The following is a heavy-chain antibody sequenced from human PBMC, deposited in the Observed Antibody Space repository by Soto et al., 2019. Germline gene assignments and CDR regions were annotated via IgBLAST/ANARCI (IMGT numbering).Heavy chain of an antibody. CDR1: GFTVRTNY. CDR2: IYSGGST. V-gene: IGHV3-66*01. J-gene: IGHJ5*02. Sequence: EVQLVESGGDLVQPGGSLRLSCAASGFTVRTNYMNWVRQAPGKGPEWVSVIYSGGSTYYADSVRGRFTISRDNSKNTLYLQMNSLRAEDTAVYYCARDSGGAVGPLLDLWGQGTLVTVSS. D-gene: IGHD3-16*01. CDR3: ARDSGGAVGPLLDL.